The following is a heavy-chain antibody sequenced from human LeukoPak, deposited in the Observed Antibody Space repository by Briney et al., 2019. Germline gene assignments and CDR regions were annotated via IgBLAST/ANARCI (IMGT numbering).Heavy chain of an antibody. D-gene: IGHD4-11*01. Sequence: GGSLRLSCAASGFTFSSYAMSWVRQVPGKGLEWVSAISGSGGSTYYADSVKGRFTISRDNSKNTLYLQMNSLRAEDTAVYYCAKGLYSNPTYYYMDVWGKGTTVTVSS. CDR1: GFTFSSYA. CDR2: ISGSGGST. CDR3: AKGLYSNPTYYYMDV. V-gene: IGHV3-23*01. J-gene: IGHJ6*03.